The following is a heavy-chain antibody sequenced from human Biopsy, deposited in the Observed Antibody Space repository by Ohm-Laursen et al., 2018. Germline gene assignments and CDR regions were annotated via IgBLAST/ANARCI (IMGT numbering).Heavy chain of an antibody. CDR2: INCKTGAT. V-gene: IGHV1-2*06. Sequence: ASVKVSCKASSYTFTNYNIHWMRQAPGQGLEWLGHINCKTGATNYAQKFQGTVTMTRDTSISTAYLALGSLRSADTAIYYCARDPLNGHKHFDYWGQGSLVTVSS. J-gene: IGHJ4*02. CDR1: SYTFTNYN. D-gene: IGHD2-8*01. CDR3: ARDPLNGHKHFDY.